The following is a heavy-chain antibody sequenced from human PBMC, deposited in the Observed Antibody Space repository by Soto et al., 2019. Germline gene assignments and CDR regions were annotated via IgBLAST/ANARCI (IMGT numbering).Heavy chain of an antibody. V-gene: IGHV3-23*01. D-gene: IGHD6-19*01. CDR3: AKSSSGWYHFDS. J-gene: IGHJ4*02. CDR2: ISGSDGNT. Sequence: GGSLRLSCAASGFTFSSYAMSWVRQAPGKGLEWVSTISGSDGNTYYADSVKGRFTISRDNSKNALYLQMHSLRVEDTAVYYCAKSSSGWYHFDSWGQGTLVTVSS. CDR1: GFTFSSYA.